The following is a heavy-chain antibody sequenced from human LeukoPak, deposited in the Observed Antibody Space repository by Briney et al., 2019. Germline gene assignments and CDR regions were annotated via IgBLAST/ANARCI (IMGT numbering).Heavy chain of an antibody. D-gene: IGHD2/OR15-2a*01. V-gene: IGHV4-30-2*01. J-gene: IGHJ4*02. CDR1: GGSISSGGYY. Sequence: SETLSLTCTVSGGSISSGGYYWSWIRQPPGKGLEWIGYIYHSGSTYYNPSLKSRVTISVDRSKNQFSLKLSSVTAADTAVYYCARTAFGSLDYWGQGTLVTVSS. CDR2: IYHSGST. CDR3: ARTAFGSLDY.